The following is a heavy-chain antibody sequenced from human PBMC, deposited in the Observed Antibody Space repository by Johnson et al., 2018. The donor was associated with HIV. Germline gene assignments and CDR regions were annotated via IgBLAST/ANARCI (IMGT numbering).Heavy chain of an antibody. CDR2: ISYDGSNK. V-gene: IGHV3-30*19. Sequence: VQLVESGGGVVQPGGSLRLSCAASGFTFSSYAMHWVRQAPGKGLEWVAVISYDGSNKYYADSVKGRFTISRDNSENTLYLQMNSLRAEDTAVYLCARIRVAVITEVGAFDMWGQGTMVTVSS. D-gene: IGHD3-22*01. CDR1: GFTFSSYA. CDR3: ARIRVAVITEVGAFDM. J-gene: IGHJ3*02.